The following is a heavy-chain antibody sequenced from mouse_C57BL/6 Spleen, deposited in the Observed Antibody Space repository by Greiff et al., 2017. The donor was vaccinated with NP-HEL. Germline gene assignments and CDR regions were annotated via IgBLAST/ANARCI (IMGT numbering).Heavy chain of an antibody. CDR3: ARENIYYDYGGFAY. CDR1: GFTFSDYG. V-gene: IGHV5-17*01. J-gene: IGHJ3*01. CDR2: ISSGSSTI. Sequence: EVQLVESGGGLVKPGGSLKLSCAASGFTFSDYGMHWVRQAPEKGLEWVAYISSGSSTIYYADTVKGRFTISRDNAKNTLFLQMTSLRSEDTAMYYCARENIYYDYGGFAYWGQGTLVTVSA. D-gene: IGHD2-4*01.